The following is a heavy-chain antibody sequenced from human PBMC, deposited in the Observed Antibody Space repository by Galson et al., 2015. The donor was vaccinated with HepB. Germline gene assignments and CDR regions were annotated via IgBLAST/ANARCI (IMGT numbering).Heavy chain of an antibody. CDR3: ARGRYCSGGSCYSVWPDAFDI. CDR2: ISYDGSNK. V-gene: IGHV3-30*04. D-gene: IGHD2-15*01. J-gene: IGHJ3*02. CDR1: GFTFSSYA. Sequence: SLRLSCAASGFTFSSYAMRWVRQAPGKGLEWVAVISYDGSNKYYADPVKGRFTISRDNSKNTLYLQMNSLRAEDTAVYYCARGRYCSGGSCYSVWPDAFDIWGQGTMVTVSS.